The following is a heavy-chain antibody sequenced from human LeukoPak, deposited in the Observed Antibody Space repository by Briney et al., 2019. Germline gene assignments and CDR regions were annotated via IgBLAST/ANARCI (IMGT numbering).Heavy chain of an antibody. CDR1: GGSFSGYY. J-gene: IGHJ4*02. CDR3: ARGEPPLDTAMGGLGY. CDR2: INHSGST. V-gene: IGHV4-34*01. Sequence: SETLSLTCAVYGGSFSGYYWSWIRQPPGKGLEWVGEINHSGSTNYNPSLKSRVTISVDTSKNQFSLKPSSVTAADTAVYYCARGEPPLDTAMGGLGYWGQGTLVTVSS. D-gene: IGHD5-18*01.